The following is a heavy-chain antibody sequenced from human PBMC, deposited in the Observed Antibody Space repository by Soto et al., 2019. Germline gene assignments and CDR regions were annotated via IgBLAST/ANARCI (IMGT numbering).Heavy chain of an antibody. Sequence: LSLTCTVSGGSISSSSYYWGWIRQPPGKGLEWIGSIYYSGSTYYNPSLKSRVTISVDTSKNQFSLKLSSVTAADTAVYYCARHTEDTAMVKRVDYYYYGMDVWGQGTTVTVSS. CDR3: ARHTEDTAMVKRVDYYYYGMDV. CDR1: GGSISSSSYY. V-gene: IGHV4-39*01. J-gene: IGHJ6*02. D-gene: IGHD5-18*01. CDR2: IYYSGST.